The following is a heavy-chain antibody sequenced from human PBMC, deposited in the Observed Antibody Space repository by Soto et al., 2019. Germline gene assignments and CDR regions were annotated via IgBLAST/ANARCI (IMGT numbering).Heavy chain of an antibody. Sequence: QVQLQQWGAGLLKASETLSLTCVVSGGAFSGYFWTWIRQSPARGLEWIGVISHSGSRNYNPAFQSRVIISVDSSKNHVSLKLSSVTAADSATYFCARGLAYDRPITVAEPFDSWGQGALVTVSS. CDR1: GGAFSGYF. J-gene: IGHJ4*02. D-gene: IGHD6-19*01. CDR3: ARGLAYDRPITVAEPFDS. CDR2: ISHSGSR. V-gene: IGHV4-34*02.